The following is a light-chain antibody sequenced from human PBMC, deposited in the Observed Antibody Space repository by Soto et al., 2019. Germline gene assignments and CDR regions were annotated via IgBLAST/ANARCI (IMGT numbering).Light chain of an antibody. CDR2: VNSDGSH. J-gene: IGLJ3*02. Sequence: QAVVTQSPSASASLGASVKLTCTLSSGHSSYAIAWHQQQPEKGPRYLMNVNSDGSHSKGDGIPDRFSGSGSGAERYLTISRLQSEDEADYYCQTWGTGIWVFGGGTKLTVL. CDR1: SGHSSYA. V-gene: IGLV4-69*01. CDR3: QTWGTGIWV.